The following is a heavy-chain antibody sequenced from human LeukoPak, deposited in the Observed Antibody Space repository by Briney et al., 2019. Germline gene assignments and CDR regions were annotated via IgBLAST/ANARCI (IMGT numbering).Heavy chain of an antibody. V-gene: IGHV4-30-4*08. Sequence: PSETLSLTCTVSGGSVSSGSYYWSWIRQPPGKGLEWIGYIYYSGSTYYNPSLKSRVTISVDTSKNQFSLKLSSVTAADTAVYYCARSYVGGFWFDPWGQGTLVTVSS. D-gene: IGHD4-23*01. J-gene: IGHJ5*02. CDR3: ARSYVGGFWFDP. CDR2: IYYSGST. CDR1: GGSVSSGSYY.